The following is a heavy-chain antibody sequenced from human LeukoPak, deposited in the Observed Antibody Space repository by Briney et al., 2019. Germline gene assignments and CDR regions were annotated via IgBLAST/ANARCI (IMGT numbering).Heavy chain of an antibody. Sequence: SETLSLTCTVSGGSISSYYWSWIRQPPGKGLEWIGYIYYSGSTNYNPSLKSRVTISVDTSKNQFSLKLNSVTAADTAVYYCARVYRPDFYYFDYWGQGTLVTVSS. V-gene: IGHV4-59*08. CDR2: IYYSGST. CDR1: GGSISSYY. J-gene: IGHJ4*02. CDR3: ARVYRPDFYYFDY.